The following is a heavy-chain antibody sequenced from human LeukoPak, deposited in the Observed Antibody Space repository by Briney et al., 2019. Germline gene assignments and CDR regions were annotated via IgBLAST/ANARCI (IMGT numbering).Heavy chain of an antibody. J-gene: IGHJ4*02. CDR2: INPDGSSK. Sequence: PGGSLRLSCAASGFTFSSYEMNWVRQAPGKGLVWVSRINPDGSSKTYADSVKGRFTISRDNAKNTLYLQMNSLRAEDTAVYYCARADYRGNYLVYWGQGTLVTVSS. CDR1: GFTFSSYE. V-gene: IGHV3-74*01. D-gene: IGHD1-26*01. CDR3: ARADYRGNYLVY.